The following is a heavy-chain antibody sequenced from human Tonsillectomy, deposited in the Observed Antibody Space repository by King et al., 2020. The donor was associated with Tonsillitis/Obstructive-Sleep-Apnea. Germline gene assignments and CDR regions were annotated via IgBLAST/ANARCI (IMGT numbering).Heavy chain of an antibody. J-gene: IGHJ4*02. CDR1: GYSFSNYW. Sequence: QLVQSGAEVKKPGESLKISCKGSGYSFSNYWIGWVRQMPGKGLEWMGIIYPSDSDTTYSPSFQGQVTISVDKSSTTAYLQWGSLKASDTAMYYCARQGLYGGNPDYWGQGTLVTVSP. D-gene: IGHD4-23*01. CDR3: ARQGLYGGNPDY. V-gene: IGHV5-51*01. CDR2: IYPSDSDT.